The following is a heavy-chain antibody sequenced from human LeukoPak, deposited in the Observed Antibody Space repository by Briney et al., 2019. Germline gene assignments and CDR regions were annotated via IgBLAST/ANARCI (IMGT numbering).Heavy chain of an antibody. CDR1: GYTFTSYG. D-gene: IGHD3-22*01. Sequence: ASVKVSCKASGYTFTSYGITWVRQAPGQGLEWMGWISAYNGNTNFAQKFQGRVTMTTDTSTSTAYMDLRSLRSDDTAVYYCARGHTLYYYDNSGYPIDYWGLGTLVTVSS. V-gene: IGHV1-18*01. CDR3: ARGHTLYYYDNSGYPIDY. J-gene: IGHJ4*02. CDR2: ISAYNGNT.